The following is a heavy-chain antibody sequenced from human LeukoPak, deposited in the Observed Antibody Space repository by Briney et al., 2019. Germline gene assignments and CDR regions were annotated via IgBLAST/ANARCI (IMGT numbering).Heavy chain of an antibody. CDR1: GFTFSSYA. V-gene: IGHV3-23*01. J-gene: IGHJ4*02. Sequence: GGSLRLSCAASGFTFSSYAMSWVRQAPGKGLEWVSLISGSGGSTYYADSVKGRFTISRDNSKNTLYLQMNSLRAEDTAVYYCAKGGITFGGVIVGNYFDYWGQGTLVTVSS. D-gene: IGHD3-16*02. CDR3: AKGGITFGGVIVGNYFDY. CDR2: ISGSGGST.